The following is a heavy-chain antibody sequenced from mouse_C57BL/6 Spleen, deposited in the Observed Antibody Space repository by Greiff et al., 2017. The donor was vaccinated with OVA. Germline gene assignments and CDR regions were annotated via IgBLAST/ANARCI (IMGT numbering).Heavy chain of an antibody. CDR2: IWSGGST. D-gene: IGHD2-2*01. CDR1: GFSLTSYG. Sequence: VQLQQSGPGLVQPSQSLSITCTVSGFSLTSYGVHWVRQSPGKGLEWLGVIWSGGSTDYNAAFISRLSISKDNSKSQVFFKMNSLQADDTAIYYCARTTMVTAYYAMDYWGQGTSVTVSS. CDR3: ARTTMVTAYYAMDY. J-gene: IGHJ4*01. V-gene: IGHV2-2*01.